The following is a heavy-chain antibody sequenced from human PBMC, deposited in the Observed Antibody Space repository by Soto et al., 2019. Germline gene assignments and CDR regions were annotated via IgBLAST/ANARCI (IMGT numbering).Heavy chain of an antibody. CDR3: AKASAPMIVVVITDY. D-gene: IGHD3-22*01. J-gene: IGHJ4*02. Sequence: GGSLRLSCAASGFTFSSYGMHWVRQAPGKGLEWVAVISYDGSNKYYAESVKGRFTISRDNSKNTLYLQMNSLRAEDTAVYYCAKASAPMIVVVITDYWGQGTLVTVSS. V-gene: IGHV3-30*18. CDR2: ISYDGSNK. CDR1: GFTFSSYG.